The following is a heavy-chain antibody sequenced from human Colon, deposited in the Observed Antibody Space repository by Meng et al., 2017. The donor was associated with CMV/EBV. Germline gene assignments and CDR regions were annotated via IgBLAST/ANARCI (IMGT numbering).Heavy chain of an antibody. CDR3: VRYENLQHGMDV. V-gene: IGHV3-48*01. CDR2: IGIGDTVT. J-gene: IGHJ6*02. Sequence: GESLKISCAASGFSLSSHDMNWVRQAPGEGLEWISYIGIGDTVTSYADSVKGRFTISRDNAKNSLYLHMNSLRAGDTAVYYCVRYENLQHGMDVWGHGTTVTVSS. D-gene: IGHD2-8*01. CDR1: GFSLSSHD.